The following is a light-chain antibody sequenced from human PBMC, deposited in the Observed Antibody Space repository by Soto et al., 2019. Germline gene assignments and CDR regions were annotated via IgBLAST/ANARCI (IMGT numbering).Light chain of an antibody. Sequence: EMVLTQSPGTLSLSPGEIATLSCRASQSVSSSYLAWYQQKPGQAPRLLIYGASSRATGIPDRFSGSGSGTDFTLTISRLEPEDVAVYYCQQYGSSPGTFGQGTKVDIK. CDR2: GAS. J-gene: IGKJ1*01. CDR3: QQYGSSPGT. CDR1: QSVSSSY. V-gene: IGKV3-20*01.